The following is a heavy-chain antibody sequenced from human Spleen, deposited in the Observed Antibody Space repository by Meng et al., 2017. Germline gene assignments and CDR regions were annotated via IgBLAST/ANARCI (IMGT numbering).Heavy chain of an antibody. CDR2: ISYDGSNK. J-gene: IGHJ6*02. V-gene: IGHV3-30*04. CDR1: GFTFSSYA. D-gene: IGHD4-17*01. CDR3: ARDGNTVTQKYYGLDV. Sequence: GESLKISCAASGFTFSSYAMHWVRQAPGKGLEWVAVISYDGSNKYYADSVKGRFTISRDNAKNSLYLQMNSLRAEDTAVYYCARDGNTVTQKYYGLDVWGQGTTVTVSS.